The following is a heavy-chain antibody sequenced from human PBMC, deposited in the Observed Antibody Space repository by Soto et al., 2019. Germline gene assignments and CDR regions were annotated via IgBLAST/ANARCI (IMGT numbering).Heavy chain of an antibody. CDR3: ARGFEYCGGDCHDDRFDP. CDR1: GGTFSSYA. J-gene: IGHJ5*02. CDR2: IIPIFGTA. Sequence: QVQLVQSGAEVKKPGSSVKVSCKASGGTFSSYAISWVRQAPGQGLEWMGGIIPIFGTANYAQKFQGRVTSTADXXTXTXXMELSSLRSEDTAVYYCARGFEYCGGDCHDDRFDPWGQGTLVTVSS. D-gene: IGHD2-21*02. V-gene: IGHV1-69*12.